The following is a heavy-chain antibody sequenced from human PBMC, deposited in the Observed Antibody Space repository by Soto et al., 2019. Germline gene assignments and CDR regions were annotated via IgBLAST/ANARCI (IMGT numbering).Heavy chain of an antibody. J-gene: IGHJ4*02. CDR3: ARTPQQWLVRSFDN. D-gene: IGHD6-19*01. Sequence: GKGIEWMGWISAYNGNTNYAQKLQGRVTMTTDTSTSTAYMELRSLRSDDTAVYYCARTPQQWLVRSFDNWGEGILVTVPS. V-gene: IGHV1-18*01. CDR2: ISAYNGNT.